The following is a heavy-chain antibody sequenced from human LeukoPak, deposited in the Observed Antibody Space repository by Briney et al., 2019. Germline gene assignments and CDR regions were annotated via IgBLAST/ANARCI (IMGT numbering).Heavy chain of an antibody. J-gene: IGHJ4*02. D-gene: IGHD6-13*01. CDR1: GGSISSYY. CDR3: ARLVVSNWYHEVLLGRDY. Sequence: SETLSLTCTVSGGSISSYYWSWIRQPAGKGLEWIGRIYTSGSTNYNPSLKSRVTMSLDTSRNQFSLKLNSVTAADTAVYYCARLVVSNWYHEVLLGRDYWGQGTLVTVSS. V-gene: IGHV4-4*07. CDR2: IYTSGST.